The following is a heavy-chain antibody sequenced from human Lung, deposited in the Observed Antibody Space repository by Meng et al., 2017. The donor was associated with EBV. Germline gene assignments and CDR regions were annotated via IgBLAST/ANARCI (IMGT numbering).Heavy chain of an antibody. D-gene: IGHD2-15*01. V-gene: IGHV4-30-4*01. CDR2: IYYSGST. CDR3: AREWCSGGSCYPDY. Sequence: QGHLKERSPGLLKPSQTLPPTCTVSGGSISSGDYSWSWIRQPPGKGLEWIGYIYYSGSTYYNPSLKSRVTVSVDTSKNQFSLKLSSVTAADTAVYYCAREWCSGGSCYPDYWGQGTLVTVSS. J-gene: IGHJ4*02. CDR1: GGSISSGDYS.